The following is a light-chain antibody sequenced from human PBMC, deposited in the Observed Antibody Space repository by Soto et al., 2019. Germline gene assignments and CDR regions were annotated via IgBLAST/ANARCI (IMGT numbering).Light chain of an antibody. J-gene: IGKJ1*01. CDR1: QSVTTN. V-gene: IGKV3-20*01. CDR3: QQYGSSGT. Sequence: EIVMTQFPATLSVSPGERATLSCRASQSVTTNLAWYQQKPGQAPRLLIYGAYIRATGIPDRFSGSGSGTDFTLTISRLEPEDFAVYYCQQYGSSGTFGQGTKVDIK. CDR2: GAY.